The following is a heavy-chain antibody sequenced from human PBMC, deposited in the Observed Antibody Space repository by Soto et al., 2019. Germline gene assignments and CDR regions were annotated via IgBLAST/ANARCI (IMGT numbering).Heavy chain of an antibody. Sequence: QVQLQESGPGLVKPSGTLSLTCAVSGGSISSSHWWTWVRQSPGKGLEYIGEISHSGTSNPNPSLKSRITVSVDKSKNHFSLTLTTVTAADTAVYYCARVVLTITRGAFDAWGQGTLVIVSS. CDR3: ARVVLTITRGAFDA. CDR2: ISHSGTS. J-gene: IGHJ3*01. V-gene: IGHV4-4*02. D-gene: IGHD3-9*01. CDR1: GGSISSSHW.